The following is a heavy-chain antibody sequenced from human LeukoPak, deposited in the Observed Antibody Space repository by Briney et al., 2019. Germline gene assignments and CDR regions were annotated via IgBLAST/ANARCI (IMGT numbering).Heavy chain of an antibody. CDR2: IYYSGSA. Sequence: SETLSLTCTVSGGSISSYYWSWIRQPPGKGLEWTGYIYYSGSANYNPSLKSRVTISVDTSKNQFSLKLSSVTAADTAIYYCARAVSGRFDYWGQGTLVTVSS. J-gene: IGHJ4*02. CDR1: GGSISSYY. CDR3: ARAVSGRFDY. D-gene: IGHD6-19*01. V-gene: IGHV4-59*08.